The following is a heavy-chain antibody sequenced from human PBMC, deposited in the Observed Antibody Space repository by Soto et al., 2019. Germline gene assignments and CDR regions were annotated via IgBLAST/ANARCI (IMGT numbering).Heavy chain of an antibody. CDR2: ISSSSNYI. V-gene: IGHV3-21*01. CDR3: ARVYGSGFLDAFDI. J-gene: IGHJ3*02. CDR1: RFTFSIYS. Sequence: GGSLRLSCAASRFTFSIYSMTWVRQAPGKGLEWVSSISSSSNYIYYADSVKGRFTISRDNAKNSLYLQMNSLRAEDTAVYYCARVYGSGFLDAFDIWGQGTMVTVSS. D-gene: IGHD3-10*01.